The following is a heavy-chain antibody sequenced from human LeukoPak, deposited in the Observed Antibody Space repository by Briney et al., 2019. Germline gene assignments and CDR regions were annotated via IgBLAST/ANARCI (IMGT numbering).Heavy chain of an antibody. Sequence: GGSLILSCAASGFTVSDYWMHWVRQAPGKGLVWVSRINRDGSNTSYADSVKGRFTISRDNDKNTLFLQMNTLRAEARAVYYCAREYGFGSGSYYPWGQGTLVTVSS. CDR3: AREYGFGSGSYYP. J-gene: IGHJ5*02. CDR1: GFTVSDYW. D-gene: IGHD3-10*01. CDR2: INRDGSNT. V-gene: IGHV3-74*01.